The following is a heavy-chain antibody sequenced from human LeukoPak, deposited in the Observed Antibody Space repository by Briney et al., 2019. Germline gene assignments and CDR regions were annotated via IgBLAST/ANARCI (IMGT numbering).Heavy chain of an antibody. CDR1: GFTFSSYE. D-gene: IGHD3-10*01. Sequence: GASLRLSCAASGFTFSSYEMNWVRQAPGKGLEWVSYISSSGSTIYYADSVKGRFTISRDNAKNSLYLQMNSLRAEDTAVYYCARLYYYGSGSCPWGQGTLVTVSS. J-gene: IGHJ5*02. CDR2: ISSSGSTI. V-gene: IGHV3-48*03. CDR3: ARLYYYGSGSCP.